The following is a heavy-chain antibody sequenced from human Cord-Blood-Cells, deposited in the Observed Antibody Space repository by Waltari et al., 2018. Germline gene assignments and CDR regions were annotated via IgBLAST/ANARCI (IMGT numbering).Heavy chain of an antibody. CDR2: IYYSGST. CDR1: GGSISSYY. V-gene: IGHV4-59*08. J-gene: IGHJ4*02. Sequence: QVQLQESGPVLVKPSEPLSLTCTVSGGSISSYYRSWIRQPPGKGLEWIGYIYYSGSTNYNPSLKSRVTISVDTSKNQFSLKLSSVTAADTAVYYCARHEQQLDYWGQGTLVTVSS. CDR3: ARHEQQLDY. D-gene: IGHD6-13*01.